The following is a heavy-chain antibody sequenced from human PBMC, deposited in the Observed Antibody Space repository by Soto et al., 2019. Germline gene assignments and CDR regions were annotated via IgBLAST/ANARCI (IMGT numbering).Heavy chain of an antibody. CDR2: IYSGGST. V-gene: IGHV3-53*01. Sequence: GGSLRLSCAASGFTVSSNYMSWVRQAPGKGPEWVSVIYSGGSTYYADSVKGRFTISRDNSKNTLYLQMNSLRAEDTAVYYCASYSLLGTPGYFDYWGQGTLVTVSS. D-gene: IGHD2-21*01. CDR3: ASYSLLGTPGYFDY. J-gene: IGHJ4*02. CDR1: GFTVSSNY.